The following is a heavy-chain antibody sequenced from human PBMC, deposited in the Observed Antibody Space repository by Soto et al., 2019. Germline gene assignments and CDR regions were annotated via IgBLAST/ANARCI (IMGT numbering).Heavy chain of an antibody. D-gene: IGHD2-21*01. CDR2: MSSIGGSI. J-gene: IGHJ4*02. CDR3: ARDWTFDY. Sequence: GGSLRLSCTGSGFTFGSYPMSWVRKTPGKGLEWVSCMSSIGGSIYNADSVKGRFTISRDNSKNTLYLQMNSLRVEDTAGYYCARDWTFDYWGQGALVTVSS. V-gene: IGHV3-23*01. CDR1: GFTFGSYP.